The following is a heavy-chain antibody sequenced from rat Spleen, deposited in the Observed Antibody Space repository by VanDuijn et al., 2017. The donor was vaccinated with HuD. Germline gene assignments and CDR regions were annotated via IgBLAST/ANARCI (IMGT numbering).Heavy chain of an antibody. D-gene: IGHD4-3*01. J-gene: IGHJ2*01. V-gene: IGHV2-17*01. Sequence: VQMKETGPGLVQPTQTLSLTCTVSGFSLTTSRVHWVRQPPGKGLDWMGVVYYDGNTDYNSAIRSRLTISRDTSRSQVFLRMDNLQTEDTAIYFCTRQFGAYWGQGVMVTVSS. CDR3: TRQFGAY. CDR1: GFSLTTSR. CDR2: VYYDGNT.